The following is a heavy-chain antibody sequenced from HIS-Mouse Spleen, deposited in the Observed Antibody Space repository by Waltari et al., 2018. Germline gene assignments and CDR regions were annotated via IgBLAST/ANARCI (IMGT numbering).Heavy chain of an antibody. CDR3: ARVTGDDAFDI. V-gene: IGHV6-1*01. CDR2: TYDRSKWYN. J-gene: IGHJ3*02. Sequence: VQLKQSGLGLVKRSPTLLLSCAISLVSVTPSRAVWNWIWQPPSRGLDWLGRTYDRSKWYNDYAVSVKSRITINPDTSKNQFSLQLNSVTPEDTAVYYCARVTGDDAFDIWGQGTMVTVSS. CDR1: LVSVTPSRAV. D-gene: IGHD7-27*01.